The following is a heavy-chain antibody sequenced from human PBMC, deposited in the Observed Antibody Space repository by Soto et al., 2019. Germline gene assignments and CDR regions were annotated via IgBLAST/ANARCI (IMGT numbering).Heavy chain of an antibody. D-gene: IGHD5-12*01. J-gene: IGHJ4*02. Sequence: QVQLVQSGAEVKKPGASVKVSCKASGYTFTSYGISWVRQAPGQGLEWMGWISAYNGNTNYAQKLQGRVTMTTDTSTSTAYMGLRSLRSDDTAVYYCARAWEEQGATIDDAMDYWGQGTLVTVSS. CDR2: ISAYNGNT. CDR1: GYTFTSYG. CDR3: ARAWEEQGATIDDAMDY. V-gene: IGHV1-18*01.